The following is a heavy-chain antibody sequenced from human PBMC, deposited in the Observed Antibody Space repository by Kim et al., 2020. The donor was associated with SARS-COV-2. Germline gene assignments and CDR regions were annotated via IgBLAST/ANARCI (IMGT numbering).Heavy chain of an antibody. D-gene: IGHD3-10*01. CDR1: GYTLTELS. Sequence: ASVKVSCKVSGYTLTELSMHWVRQAPGKGLEWMGGFDPEDGETIYAQKFQGRVTMTEDTSTDTAYMELSSLRSEDTAVYYCATDGSHLLWFGELSSRQYYFDYWGQGTLVTVSS. J-gene: IGHJ4*02. V-gene: IGHV1-24*01. CDR2: FDPEDGET. CDR3: ATDGSHLLWFGELSSRQYYFDY.